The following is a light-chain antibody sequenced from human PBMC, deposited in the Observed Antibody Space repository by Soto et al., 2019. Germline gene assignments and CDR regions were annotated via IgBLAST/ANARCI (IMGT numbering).Light chain of an antibody. CDR3: QRYKPPWT. V-gene: IGKV3-15*01. J-gene: IGKJ1*01. CDR1: QSVGSY. CDR2: DAS. Sequence: EIVMTQSPATLSVSPGERATLSCGASQSVGSYLAWYQQKPGQAPRLLIYDASTRATDIPGRFSGSGSGTEFTLTSSSRQDEDCAVYCWQRYKPPWTFGQGTKVEIK.